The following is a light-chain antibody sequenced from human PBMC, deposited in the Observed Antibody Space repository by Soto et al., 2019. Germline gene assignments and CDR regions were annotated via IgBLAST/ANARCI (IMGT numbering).Light chain of an antibody. CDR3: QQRSNWPLT. CDR1: QSVGSY. V-gene: IGKV3-11*01. Sequence: EIVLTQSPATLSLSPGEGATLSCRASQSVGSYLAWYLQKPGQAPRLLIYDASNRATGIPARFSGSGSGTDFTLTISCLEPEDFAVYYCQQRSNWPLTFGGGTKVEIK. J-gene: IGKJ4*01. CDR2: DAS.